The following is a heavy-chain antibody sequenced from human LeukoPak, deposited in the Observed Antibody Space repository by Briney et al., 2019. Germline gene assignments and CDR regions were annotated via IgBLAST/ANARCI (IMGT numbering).Heavy chain of an antibody. CDR1: GGSISSYY. V-gene: IGHV4-59*01. Sequence: PSETLSLTCTVSGGSISSYYWSWIRQPPGKGLEWIGYIYYSGSTNYNPSLKSRVTISVDTSKNQFSLKLSSVTAADTAVYYCVTGYYSPFDYWGQGTLVTVSS. CDR3: VTGYYSPFDY. J-gene: IGHJ4*02. D-gene: IGHD3-9*01. CDR2: IYYSGST.